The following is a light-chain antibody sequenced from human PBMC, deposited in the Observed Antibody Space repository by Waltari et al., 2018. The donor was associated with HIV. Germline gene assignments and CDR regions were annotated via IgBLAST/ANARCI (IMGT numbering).Light chain of an antibody. CDR1: QSISTW. V-gene: IGKV1-5*03. Sequence: DIQMTQSPSTLSASVGDRVTISCRASQSISTWLSWYQQKLGKAPKLLIHKASSLEPGVSSRFSGSGSGTEFVLTISSLRTEDFATYYCLQYSDHSWTFGQGTKV. J-gene: IGKJ1*01. CDR2: KAS. CDR3: LQYSDHSWT.